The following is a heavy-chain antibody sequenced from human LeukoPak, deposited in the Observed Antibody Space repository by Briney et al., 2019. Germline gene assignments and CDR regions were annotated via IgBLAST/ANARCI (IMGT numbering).Heavy chain of an antibody. V-gene: IGHV3-30*02. CDR1: GFTFSSYE. Sequence: PGGSLRLSCAASGFTFSSYEMNWVRQAPGKGLEWVAFIRYDGSNKYYADSVKGRFTISRDNSKNTLYLQMNSLRAEDTAVYYCAKDKEFDPWGQGTLVTVSS. CDR3: AKDKEFDP. CDR2: IRYDGSNK. J-gene: IGHJ5*02.